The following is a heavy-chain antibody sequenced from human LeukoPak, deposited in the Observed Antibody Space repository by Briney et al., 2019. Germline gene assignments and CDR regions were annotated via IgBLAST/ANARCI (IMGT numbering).Heavy chain of an antibody. J-gene: IGHJ4*02. V-gene: IGHV4-39*01. D-gene: IGHD4/OR15-4a*01. Sequence: PSETLSLTCTVSGGSISSRSDYWGWIRQPPGKGLERIGSIYYSGSTHYNPSLKSRVTISVDTSKNQFSLKLSSVTAADTAVYYCARRPGEYGGNDFDYWGQGTLVTVSS. CDR3: ARRPGEYGGNDFDY. CDR1: GGSISSRSDY. CDR2: IYYSGST.